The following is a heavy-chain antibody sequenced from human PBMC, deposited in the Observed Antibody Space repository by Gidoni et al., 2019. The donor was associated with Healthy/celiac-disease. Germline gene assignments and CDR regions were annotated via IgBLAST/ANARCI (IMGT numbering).Heavy chain of an antibody. J-gene: IGHJ6*02. CDR2: INHSGST. CDR3: ARVAEITIFGVVTSYYGMDV. D-gene: IGHD3-3*01. V-gene: IGHV4-34*01. Sequence: QVQLQQWGAGLLKPSETLSLTCAVYGGSFSGYSWSWIRQPPGKWLEWIGEINHSGSTNYNPSLKSRVTISVDTSNNQCSLKLSSVTAADTAVYYCARVAEITIFGVVTSYYGMDVWGQGTTVTVSS. CDR1: GGSFSGYS.